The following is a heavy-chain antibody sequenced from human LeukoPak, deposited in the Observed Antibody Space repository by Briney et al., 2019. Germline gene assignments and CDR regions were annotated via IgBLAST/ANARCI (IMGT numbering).Heavy chain of an antibody. Sequence: GGSLRLSCAASGFTFSSYAMTWVRQAPGKGLEWVSAVSGSGGHTYYADSVKGRFTISRDNSKNTLYLQMDNLRAEDTAVYYCAKDAALYPFFFDYWGQGTLVTVSS. V-gene: IGHV3-23*01. CDR2: VSGSGGHT. J-gene: IGHJ4*02. CDR3: AKDAALYPFFFDY. CDR1: GFTFSSYA. D-gene: IGHD3-16*01.